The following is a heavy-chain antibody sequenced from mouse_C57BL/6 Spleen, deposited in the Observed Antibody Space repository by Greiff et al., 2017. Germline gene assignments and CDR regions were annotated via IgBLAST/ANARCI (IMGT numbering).Heavy chain of an antibody. Sequence: EVQGVESGGGLVQPKGSLKLSCAASGFSFNTYAMNWVRQAPGKGLEWVARIRSKSNNYATYYADSVKDRFTISRDDSESMLYLQMNDLKTEDTAMYYCVSLGDCAYWGQGTLVTVSA. CDR1: GFSFNTYA. CDR3: VSLGDCAY. V-gene: IGHV10-1*01. CDR2: IRSKSNNYAT. J-gene: IGHJ3*01.